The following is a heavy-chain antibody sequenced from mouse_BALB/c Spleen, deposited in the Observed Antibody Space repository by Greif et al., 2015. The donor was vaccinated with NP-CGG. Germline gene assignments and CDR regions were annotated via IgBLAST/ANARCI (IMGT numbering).Heavy chain of an antibody. CDR1: GFSLTSYD. CDR3: VREYGNYAMDD. Sequence: QVQLQQSGPGLVAPSQSLSITCTVSGFSLTSYDISWIRQPPGKGLEWLGVIWTGGGTNYNSAFMSRLSISKDNSRSXVFLKMNSLQTDDTDIYYSVREYGNYAMDDWGQGTSVTVSS. CDR2: IWTGGGT. D-gene: IGHD2-10*02. V-gene: IGHV2-9-2*01. J-gene: IGHJ4*01.